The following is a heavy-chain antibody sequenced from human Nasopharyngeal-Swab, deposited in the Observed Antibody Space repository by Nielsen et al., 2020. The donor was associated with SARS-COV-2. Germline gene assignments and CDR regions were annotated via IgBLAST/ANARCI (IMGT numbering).Heavy chain of an antibody. CDR1: GLPFRSNT. V-gene: IGHV3-21*01. D-gene: IGHD6-19*01. J-gene: IGHJ4*02. Sequence: GSSLKISFAASGLPFRSNTLNWFPKAPGRGLEWFYSFISSSSYIYYADSVKGRFTISRDNAKNSLYLQMNSLRAEDTAVYYCARGKQWLDRGSDYWGQGTLVTVSS. CDR3: ARGKQWLDRGSDY. CDR2: FISSSSYI.